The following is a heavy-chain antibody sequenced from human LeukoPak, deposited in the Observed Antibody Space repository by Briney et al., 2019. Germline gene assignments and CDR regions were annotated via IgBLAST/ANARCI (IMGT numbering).Heavy chain of an antibody. CDR2: MNPNSGNT. D-gene: IGHD1-26*01. CDR3: ARGGGSYEAGYYYYYMDV. Sequence: GASVKVSCKASGYTFTGYYMHWVRQAPGQGLEWMGWMNPNSGNTGYAQKFQGRVTITRNTSISTAYMELSSLRSEDTAVYYCARGGGSYEAGYYYYYMDVWGKGTTVTVSS. CDR1: GYTFTGYY. V-gene: IGHV1-8*03. J-gene: IGHJ6*03.